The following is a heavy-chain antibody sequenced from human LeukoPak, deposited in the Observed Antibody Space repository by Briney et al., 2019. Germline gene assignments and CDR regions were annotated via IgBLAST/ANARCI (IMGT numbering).Heavy chain of an antibody. CDR1: GYIFTNYY. D-gene: IGHD7-27*01. V-gene: IGHV1-46*01. CDR2: INPGDGST. J-gene: IGHJ5*02. CDR3: GRVPLPVGTLDP. Sequence: ASVKVSCKASGYIFTNYYMHWVRQAPGQGLEWMGIINPGDGSTSYAQKFQGRVTMTRDTSTSTVYMELSSLRSEDTAVYYCGRVPLPVGTLDPWGQGTLVTVSS.